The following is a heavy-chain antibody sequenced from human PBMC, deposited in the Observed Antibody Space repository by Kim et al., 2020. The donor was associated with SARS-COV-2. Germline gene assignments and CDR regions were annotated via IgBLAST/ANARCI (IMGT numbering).Heavy chain of an antibody. V-gene: IGHV3-72*01. CDR3: TADLVGATSMAY. Sequence: AKSVKGKFSFARDNSKSALYLQMNSLKSEDTAVYYCTADLVGATSMAYWGQGILVTVAS. D-gene: IGHD1-26*01. J-gene: IGHJ4*02.